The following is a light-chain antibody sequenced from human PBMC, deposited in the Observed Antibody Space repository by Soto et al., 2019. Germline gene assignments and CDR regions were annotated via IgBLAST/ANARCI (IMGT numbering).Light chain of an antibody. J-gene: IGKJ2*01. Sequence: EIQMTQSPSTLSASVGGRVSVTCRASQSISRWLAWYQQKPGKAPKVLIYDASSLESGVPSRFSGSGSGTEFTLTISSLQPDDFATYYCQQYNSYSSFTFGQGTKVDIK. CDR1: QSISRW. CDR3: QQYNSYSSFT. V-gene: IGKV1-5*01. CDR2: DAS.